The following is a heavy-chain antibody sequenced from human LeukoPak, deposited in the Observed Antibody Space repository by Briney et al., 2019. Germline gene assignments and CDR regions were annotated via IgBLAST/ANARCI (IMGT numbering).Heavy chain of an antibody. D-gene: IGHD3/OR15-3a*01. Sequence: GGSLRLSCAASGFPFNDYGMSWVRLAPGKGLEWVSGVSWNGAYTEYADSVRGRFTISRDNAKKSLYLQMNSLRTEDTALYYCAILTQGLVRSFDYWGQGTLVTVSS. CDR2: VSWNGAYT. V-gene: IGHV3-20*04. CDR3: AILTQGLVRSFDY. J-gene: IGHJ4*02. CDR1: GFPFNDYG.